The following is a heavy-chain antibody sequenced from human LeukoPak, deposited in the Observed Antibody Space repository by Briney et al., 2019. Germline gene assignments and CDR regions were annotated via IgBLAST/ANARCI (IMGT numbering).Heavy chain of an antibody. J-gene: IGHJ4*02. CDR3: ASVGRIVAAGTLDY. CDR2: ISSSSSYK. Sequence: GGSLRLSCAASGFTFSDYYMSWIRQAPGKGLEWLSYISSSSSYKNYADSVKGRFIISRDNAKNSLYLQMHSLRAEDTAVYYCASVGRIVAAGTLDYWGQGTLVTVSS. V-gene: IGHV3-11*03. CDR1: GFTFSDYY. D-gene: IGHD6-13*01.